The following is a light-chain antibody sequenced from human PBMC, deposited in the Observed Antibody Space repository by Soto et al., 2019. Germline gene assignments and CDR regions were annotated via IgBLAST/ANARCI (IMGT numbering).Light chain of an antibody. J-gene: IGKJ1*01. Sequence: EIVLTQSPGTLSLSLGERGTLSCRASQSVSSSYLAWYQQIPGQAPRLLIYAASSRATGIPDRFSGSGSGTDFTLTISRLEAEDFAVYFCQQYGSSPWTFGQGTKVEIK. CDR3: QQYGSSPWT. V-gene: IGKV3-20*01. CDR1: QSVSSSY. CDR2: AAS.